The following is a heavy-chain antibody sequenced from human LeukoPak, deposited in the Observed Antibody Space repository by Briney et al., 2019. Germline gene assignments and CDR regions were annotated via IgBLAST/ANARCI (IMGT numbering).Heavy chain of an antibody. CDR1: GGSISSHY. Sequence: PSETLSLTCTVSGGSISSHYWNWIRQPPGKGLEWIGYIYYSGSTNYNPSLKSRVTISVDTSKNQFSLKLSSVTAADTAVYYCARDPPSDEAFDIWGPGTMVTISS. J-gene: IGHJ3*02. CDR2: IYYSGST. CDR3: ARDPPSDEAFDI. V-gene: IGHV4-59*11.